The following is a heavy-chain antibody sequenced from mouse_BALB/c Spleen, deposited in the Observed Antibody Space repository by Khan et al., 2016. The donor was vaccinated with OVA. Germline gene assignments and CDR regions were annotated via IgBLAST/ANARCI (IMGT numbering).Heavy chain of an antibody. V-gene: IGHV2-6-4*01. Sequence: QVQLKESGPGLAAPSQSLSITCTVSGFSLSRYNIHWVRQSPGKGLEWLGMIWGGGGTDYNSTLKSRLSIRKDNSKSQVLLKMNSLQTDDTAMYYCARAYYRYDGYYAMDYWGQGTSVTVSS. J-gene: IGHJ4*01. CDR2: IWGGGGT. D-gene: IGHD2-14*01. CDR3: ARAYYRYDGYYAMDY. CDR1: GFSLSRYN.